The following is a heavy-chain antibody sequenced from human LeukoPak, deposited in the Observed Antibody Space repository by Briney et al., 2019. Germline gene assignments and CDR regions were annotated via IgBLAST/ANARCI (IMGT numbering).Heavy chain of an antibody. CDR3: ARGGSGSEPIQDY. V-gene: IGHV4-59*01. CDR2: IYYSGST. J-gene: IGHJ4*02. D-gene: IGHD3-10*01. CDR1: GGSISSYY. Sequence: SETLSLTCTVSGGSISSYYWSWIRQPPGKGLEWIGYIYYSGSTNYNPSLKSRVTISVDTSKNQFSLKLSSVTAADTAVYHCARGGSGSEPIQDYWGQGTLVTVSS.